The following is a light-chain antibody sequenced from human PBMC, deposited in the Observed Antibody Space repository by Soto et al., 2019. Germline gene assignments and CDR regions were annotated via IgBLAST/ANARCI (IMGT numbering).Light chain of an antibody. CDR2: AAS. CDR1: QSISSY. V-gene: IGKV1-39*01. Sequence: DIQMTQSPSSLSASVEDRVTITCRASQSISSYLNWYQQKPGKAPKLLIYAASSLQSGVPSRFSGSGSGTDCTLTISRLQPEDFATYYGQQSYSTPYTFGQGTKLEIK. J-gene: IGKJ2*01. CDR3: QQSYSTPYT.